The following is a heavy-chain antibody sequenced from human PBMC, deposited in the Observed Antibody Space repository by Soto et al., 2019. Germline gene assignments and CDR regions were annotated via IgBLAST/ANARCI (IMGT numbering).Heavy chain of an antibody. CDR2: IYYSGTT. J-gene: IGHJ5*02. Sequence: QLRLQESGPGLVKPSETLSLTCTGSGASISHTYYSWGWVRQPPGKGLEWIGSIYYSGTTYYNPSLKSRVTLSVDTSKNQFSRKLSSVTAADTAVYYCVRPATTGNSNWFDPWCQGSMVTVSS. CDR3: VRPATTGNSNWFDP. V-gene: IGHV4-39*01. D-gene: IGHD4-4*01. CDR1: GASISHTYYS.